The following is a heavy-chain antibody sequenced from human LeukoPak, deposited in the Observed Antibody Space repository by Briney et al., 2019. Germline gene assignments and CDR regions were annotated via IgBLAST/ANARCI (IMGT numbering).Heavy chain of an antibody. CDR1: GFTFSDYV. J-gene: IGHJ4*02. V-gene: IGHV3-64D*09. CDR2: ISSNGGTT. D-gene: IGHD3-10*01. Sequence: GGSLRLSCSASGFTFSDYVMYWVRQATGKGLEYVSAISSNGGTTYYADSVKGRFTISRDNSKNTLYLQMRSLRAEDTAVYYCVNNYGSGSRYFDYWGQGTLVTVSS. CDR3: VNNYGSGSRYFDY.